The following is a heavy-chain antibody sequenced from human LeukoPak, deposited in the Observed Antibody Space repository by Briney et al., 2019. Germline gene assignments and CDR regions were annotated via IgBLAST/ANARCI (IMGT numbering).Heavy chain of an antibody. D-gene: IGHD6-13*01. J-gene: IGHJ4*02. CDR3: AKVRWQQLVDFDY. Sequence: PGGSLRLSCAASGFTFSSYAMSWVRQAPGKGLEWVSAIRDSGSSTHYADSVKGRFPISRDNSKNTLYLQMNSLRAEDTAVYYCAKVRWQQLVDFDYWGQGTLVTVSS. CDR2: IRDSGSST. CDR1: GFTFSSYA. V-gene: IGHV3-23*01.